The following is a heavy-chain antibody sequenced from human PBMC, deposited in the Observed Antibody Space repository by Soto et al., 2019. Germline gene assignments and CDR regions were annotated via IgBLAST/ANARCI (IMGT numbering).Heavy chain of an antibody. CDR2: INPSGGST. Sequence: ASVKGSCKASGYTFTTYYMHWVRQAPGQGLEWMGIINPSGGSTSYAQKFQGRVTMTRDTSTSTVYMELSSLTSEDTAVYFCARPLDGARVDGFAVWGQGTMVTVSS. J-gene: IGHJ3*01. CDR1: GYTFTTYY. V-gene: IGHV1-46*01. D-gene: IGHD2-8*01. CDR3: ARPLDGARVDGFAV.